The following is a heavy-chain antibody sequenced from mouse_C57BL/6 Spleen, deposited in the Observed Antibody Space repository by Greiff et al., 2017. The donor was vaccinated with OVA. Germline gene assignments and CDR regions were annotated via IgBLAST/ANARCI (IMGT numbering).Heavy chain of an antibody. V-gene: IGHV1-82*01. CDR1: GYAFSSSW. CDR3: ARRSYGSSYYWYFDV. J-gene: IGHJ1*03. CDR2: IYSADGDT. Sequence: VQLKQSGPELVKPGASVKISCKASGYAFSSSWMNWVKQRPGKGLEWIGRIYSADGDTNYNGKFKGKAKLTADKSSSTAYMQLSSLTSEDSAVYFCARRSYGSSYYWYFDVWGTGTTVTVSS. D-gene: IGHD1-1*01.